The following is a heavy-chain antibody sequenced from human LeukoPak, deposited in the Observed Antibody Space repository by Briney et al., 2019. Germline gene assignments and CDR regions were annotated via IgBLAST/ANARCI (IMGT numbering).Heavy chain of an antibody. CDR3: AKVGLFHRGNWFDP. Sequence: SVKVSCKASGGTFISYAISWVRQAPGQGLEWMGRIIPIFGTASYAQKFQGRVTITTDESTSTAYMELSSLRSEDTAVYYCAKVGLFHRGNWFDPWGQGTLVTVSS. V-gene: IGHV1-69*05. CDR1: GGTFISYA. J-gene: IGHJ5*02. CDR2: IIPIFGTA. D-gene: IGHD3-22*01.